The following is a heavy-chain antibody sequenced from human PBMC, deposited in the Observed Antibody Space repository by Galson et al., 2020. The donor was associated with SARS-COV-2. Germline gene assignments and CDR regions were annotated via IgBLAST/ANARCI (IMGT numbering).Heavy chain of an antibody. D-gene: IGHD3-22*01. J-gene: IGHJ4*02. V-gene: IGHV4-61*02. CDR1: GGSISSGSYY. CDR2: IYTSGST. Sequence: SETLSLTCTVSGGSISSGSYYWSWIRQPAGKGLEWIGRIYTSGSTNYNPSLKSRVTISVDTSKNQFSLKLSSVTAADTAVYYCARGRYYYDSSGYPASYFDYCGQGTLVTVSS. CDR3: ARGRYYYDSSGYPASYFDY.